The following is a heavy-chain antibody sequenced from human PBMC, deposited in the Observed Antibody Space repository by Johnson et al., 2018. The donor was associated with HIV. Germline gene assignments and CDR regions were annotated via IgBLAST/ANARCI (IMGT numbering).Heavy chain of an antibody. D-gene: IGHD6-19*01. J-gene: IGHJ3*01. CDR3: ARVALTVAGIAFDTLDV. CDR1: GFTFSSYG. Sequence: QVQLVESGGGVVQPGGSLRLSCAGSGFTFSSYGMHWVRQAPGKGLEWVSFIRYDGSNKYYVDSVKGRFTISRDNAKNSLYLQMNSLRAEDTAVYYCARVALTVAGIAFDTLDVWGQGTMVIVSS. CDR2: IRYDGSNK. V-gene: IGHV3-30*02.